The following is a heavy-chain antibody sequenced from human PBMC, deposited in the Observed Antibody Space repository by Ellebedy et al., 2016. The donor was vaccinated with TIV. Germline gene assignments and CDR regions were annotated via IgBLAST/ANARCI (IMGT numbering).Heavy chain of an antibody. CDR1: GGSFSGYY. Sequence: SETLSLTXAVYGGSFSGYYWSWIRQPPGKGLEWIGEINHSGSTNYNPSLKSRVTISADTSKNQFSLKLSSVTAADTAVYYCAKSLHYSSSSFFDFWGQGTPVTVSS. D-gene: IGHD6-6*01. CDR3: AKSLHYSSSSFFDF. CDR2: INHSGST. J-gene: IGHJ4*02. V-gene: IGHV4-34*01.